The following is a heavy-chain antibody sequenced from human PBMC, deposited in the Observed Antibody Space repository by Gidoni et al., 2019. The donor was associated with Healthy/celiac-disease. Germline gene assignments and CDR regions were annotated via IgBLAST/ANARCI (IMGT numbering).Heavy chain of an antibody. CDR3: ATPLIYCGGDCYSFFDY. Sequence: EVQLLASGGGLVQPGGSLRLSFSASGFPFSSYAMSWVRQAPGKGLEWVSAISGSGGSTYYADSVKGRFTISRDNSKNTLYLQMNSLRAEDTAVYYCATPLIYCGGDCYSFFDYWGQGTLVTVSS. V-gene: IGHV3-23*01. CDR2: ISGSGGST. D-gene: IGHD2-21*02. J-gene: IGHJ4*02. CDR1: GFPFSSYA.